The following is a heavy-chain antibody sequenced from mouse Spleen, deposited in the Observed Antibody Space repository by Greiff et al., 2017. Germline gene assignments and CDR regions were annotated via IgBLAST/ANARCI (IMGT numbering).Heavy chain of an antibody. CDR1: GFSLTSYG. D-gene: IGHD2-10*02. J-gene: IGHJ1*01. Sequence: QVQLQQSGPGLVQPSQSLSITCTVSGFSLTSYGVHWVRQSPGKGLEWLGVIWSGGSTDYNAAFISRLSISKDNSKSQVFFKMNSLQADDTAIYYCAILYGNYPHWYFDVWGAGTTVTVSS. V-gene: IGHV2-2*01. CDR3: AILYGNYPHWYFDV. CDR2: IWSGGST.